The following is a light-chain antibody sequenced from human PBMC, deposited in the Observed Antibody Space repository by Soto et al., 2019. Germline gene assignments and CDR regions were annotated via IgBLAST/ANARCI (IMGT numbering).Light chain of an antibody. Sequence: DIQMTQSPSSVSASVGDTVTITCRASHYIDSWLAWYQQKPGKAPKLLIYDASRLRSGVPSTFIGSRSGTDFTLTITDLQPEDFATYYCQQAYSFPITFGQGTRLEIK. CDR3: QQAYSFPIT. CDR2: DAS. J-gene: IGKJ5*01. CDR1: HYIDSW. V-gene: IGKV1-12*01.